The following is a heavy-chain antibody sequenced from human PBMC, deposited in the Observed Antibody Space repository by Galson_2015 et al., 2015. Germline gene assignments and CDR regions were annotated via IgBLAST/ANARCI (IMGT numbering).Heavy chain of an antibody. CDR3: ARELGGTYYFDY. V-gene: IGHV1-46*04. Sequence: SVKVSCKASGYTFTNYFIQWVRQAPGQRLEWVGAINPSGAATFYAQKLQGRVTMTRDTPTSTVYVELSSLGSEDTAVYYCARELGGTYYFDYWGLGTLVTVSS. CDR1: GYTFTNYF. D-gene: IGHD3-10*01. CDR2: INPSGAAT. J-gene: IGHJ4*02.